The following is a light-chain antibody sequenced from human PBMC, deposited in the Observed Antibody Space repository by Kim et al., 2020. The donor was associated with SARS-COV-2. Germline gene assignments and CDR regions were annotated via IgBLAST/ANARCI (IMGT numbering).Light chain of an antibody. CDR2: AVS. Sequence: DIQMTQSPSTLSASVGDRVTITCRASQSISGWLAWYQQRPGKAPKPLISAVSTLESGVPSRFSGSGSGTEFSLTISNLQPDDFATYYCQQYKSYSVQMFGQGTKVDIK. CDR3: QQYKSYSVQM. CDR1: QSISGW. J-gene: IGKJ1*01. V-gene: IGKV1-5*01.